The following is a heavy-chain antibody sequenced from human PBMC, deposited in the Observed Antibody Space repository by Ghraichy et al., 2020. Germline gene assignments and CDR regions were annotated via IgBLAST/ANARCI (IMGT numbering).Heavy chain of an antibody. CDR3: ARDIGSVGRAFDI. CDR2: INPNSGGT. J-gene: IGHJ3*02. CDR1: GYTFTGYY. D-gene: IGHD1-26*01. Sequence: ASVKVSCKASGYTFTGYYMHWVRQAPGQGLEWMGWINPNSGGTNYAQKFQGWVTKTRDTSISTAYMELSRLRSDDTAVYYCARDIGSVGRAFDIWGQGTMVTVSS. V-gene: IGHV1-2*04.